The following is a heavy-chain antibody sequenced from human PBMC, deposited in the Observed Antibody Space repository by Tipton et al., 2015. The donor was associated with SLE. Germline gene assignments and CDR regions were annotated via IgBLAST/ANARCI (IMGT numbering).Heavy chain of an antibody. V-gene: IGHV3-23*01. CDR2: ISGSGGST. CDR1: GFTFSSYA. CDR3: AKDLRSYSGSPPAFDI. Sequence: SLRLSCAASGFTFSSYAMSWVRQAPGKGLEWVSTISGSGGSTYYADSVKGRFTISRDNSKNTLYLQMNSLRAEDTAVYYCAKDLRSYSGSPPAFDIWGQGTMVTVSS. D-gene: IGHD1-26*01. J-gene: IGHJ3*02.